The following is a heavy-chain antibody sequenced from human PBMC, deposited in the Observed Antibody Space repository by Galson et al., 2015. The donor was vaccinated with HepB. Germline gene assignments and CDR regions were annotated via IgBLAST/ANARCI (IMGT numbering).Heavy chain of an antibody. CDR3: AKDIGYYYDSSGYYPNSIFDY. D-gene: IGHD3-22*01. J-gene: IGHJ4*02. Sequence: SLRLSCAASGFTFDDYAMHWVRQAPRKGLEWVSGISWNSGSIGYADSVKGRFTISRDNAKNSLYLQMNSLRAEDTALYYCAKDIGYYYDSSGYYPNSIFDYWGQGTLVTVSS. V-gene: IGHV3-9*01. CDR1: GFTFDDYA. CDR2: ISWNSGSI.